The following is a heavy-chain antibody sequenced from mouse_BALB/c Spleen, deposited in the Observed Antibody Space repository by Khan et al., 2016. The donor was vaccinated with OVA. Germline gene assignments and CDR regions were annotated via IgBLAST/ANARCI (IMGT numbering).Heavy chain of an antibody. CDR2: ISTYYGDT. CDR1: GFTFTDFA. Sequence: VQLQESGAELVRPGVSVKISCKGSGFTFTDFAMHWVKQSHAKSLEWIGVISTYYGDTDYNQNFQGKATMTVDKSSSTAYMELARLTSEGSAIYDCARGSGDCRFGNWGQGTLVTVSA. CDR3: ARGSGDCRFGN. V-gene: IGHV1S137*01. D-gene: IGHD2-13*01. J-gene: IGHJ3*01.